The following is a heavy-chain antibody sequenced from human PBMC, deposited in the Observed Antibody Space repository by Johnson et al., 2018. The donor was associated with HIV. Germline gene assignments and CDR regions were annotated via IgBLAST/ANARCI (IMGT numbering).Heavy chain of an antibody. V-gene: IGHV3-30*14. J-gene: IGHJ3*02. D-gene: IGHD3-10*01. CDR2: ISYDGSNK. CDR1: GFTFSSYA. CDR3: ARSLGVGAFDI. Sequence: VQLVESGGGVVQPGRSLRLSCAASGFTFSSYAMHWVRQAPGKGLEWVAVISYDGSNKYYADSVKGRFTISRDNSKNTLYLQMNSLRAEDTAVYYCARSLGVGAFDIWGQGTMVTVSS.